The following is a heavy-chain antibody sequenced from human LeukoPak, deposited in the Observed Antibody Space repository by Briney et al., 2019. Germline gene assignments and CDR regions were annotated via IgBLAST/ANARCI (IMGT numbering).Heavy chain of an antibody. D-gene: IGHD2-2*01. CDR1: GGFISSGTHY. Sequence: SQTLSLTCDVSGGFISSGTHYWTWIRQPVGKGLEWLGRLFTSGSPTYNSSLKSRLTISMDKSKNQFSLKLTSVTAADTAVYYCAKHTSITYAHFDYWGQGTLVTVSS. CDR2: LFTSGSP. V-gene: IGHV4-61*02. CDR3: AKHTSITYAHFDY. J-gene: IGHJ4*02.